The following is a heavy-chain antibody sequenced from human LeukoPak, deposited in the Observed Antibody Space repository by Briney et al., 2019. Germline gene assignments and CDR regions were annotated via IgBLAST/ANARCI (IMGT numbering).Heavy chain of an antibody. CDR1: GFTFSSYS. Sequence: GGSLRLSCAASGFTFSSYSMTWVRQAPGKGLEWVSSISSSSSYIYYADSVKGRFTIPRDNAKNSLYLQMNSLRAEDTAVYYCARDLVGATGYWGQGTLVTVSS. J-gene: IGHJ4*02. CDR3: ARDLVGATGY. V-gene: IGHV3-21*01. D-gene: IGHD1-26*01. CDR2: ISSSSSYI.